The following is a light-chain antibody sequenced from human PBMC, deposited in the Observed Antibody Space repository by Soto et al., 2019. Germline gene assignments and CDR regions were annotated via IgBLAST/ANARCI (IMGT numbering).Light chain of an antibody. V-gene: IGKV1-5*01. Sequence: DIQMTQSPSTLSASVGDRVTITCRASQSINIWLAWYQQKAGKAPKLLIYDASSLESGVPSRFSGSGSGTEFTLTISSLQPDDFATYYCQQYNSYSCTFGQGTKVDIK. CDR1: QSINIW. J-gene: IGKJ2*02. CDR3: QQYNSYSCT. CDR2: DAS.